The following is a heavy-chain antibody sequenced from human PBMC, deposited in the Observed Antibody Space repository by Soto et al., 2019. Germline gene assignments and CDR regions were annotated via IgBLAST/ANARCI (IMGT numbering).Heavy chain of an antibody. CDR3: ARGGMVIIPTATAFDY. CDR2: IYASGST. V-gene: IGHV4-4*07. J-gene: IGHJ4*02. Sequence: SETLSLTCTVSGGPISTYYWSWIRQPAGKGLEWIGRIYASGSTNYNPSLKSRVTMSVATSKNQFSLKLSSVTAADTAVYYCARGGMVIIPTATAFDYWGQGTLVTVSS. CDR1: GGPISTYY. D-gene: IGHD2-2*01.